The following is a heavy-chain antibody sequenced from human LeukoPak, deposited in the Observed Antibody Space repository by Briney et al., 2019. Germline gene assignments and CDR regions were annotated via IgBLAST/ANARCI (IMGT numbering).Heavy chain of an antibody. J-gene: IGHJ3*02. CDR1: GGSFSGYY. CDR3: AKPHNFAFHI. Sequence: SETLSLTCAVYGGSFSGYYWSWIRQPPGKGLEWIGEINHSGSTNYNPSLKSQVTISVDTSKNQFSLKLSSVTAADTAVYYCAKPHNFAFHIWGQGTMVTVSS. D-gene: IGHD1-1*01. CDR2: INHSGST. V-gene: IGHV4-34*01.